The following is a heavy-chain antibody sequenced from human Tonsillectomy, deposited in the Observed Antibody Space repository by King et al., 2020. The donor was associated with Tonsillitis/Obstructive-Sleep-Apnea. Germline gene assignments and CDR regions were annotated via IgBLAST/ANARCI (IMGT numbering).Heavy chain of an antibody. CDR3: ARLSRYCSSTSCYRPYYYGMDV. Sequence: VQLQQWGAGLLKPSETLSLTCAVYGGSFSGYYWSWIRQPPGKGLEWIGEINHSGSTNYNPSLKSRVTISVDTSKNQFSLKLSSVTAADTAVYYCARLSRYCSSTSCYRPYYYGMDVWGQGTTVTVSS. CDR1: GGSFSGYY. J-gene: IGHJ6*02. V-gene: IGHV4-34*01. D-gene: IGHD2-2*01. CDR2: INHSGST.